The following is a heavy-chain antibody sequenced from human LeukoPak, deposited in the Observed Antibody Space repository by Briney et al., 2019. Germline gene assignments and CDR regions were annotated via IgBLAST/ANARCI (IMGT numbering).Heavy chain of an antibody. CDR2: VNPNSGGT. CDR1: GYTFTGYY. D-gene: IGHD1-14*01. J-gene: IGHJ6*03. V-gene: IGHV1-2*02. CDR3: ASGQPGDYYYNMDV. Sequence: ASVKVSCKASGYTFTGYYMHWVRQAPGQGLEWMGWVNPNSGGTDDAQKFQGRATMTRDSSISTAYMELSRLRSDDTAVYYCASGQPGDYYYNMDVWGKGTTVTLSS.